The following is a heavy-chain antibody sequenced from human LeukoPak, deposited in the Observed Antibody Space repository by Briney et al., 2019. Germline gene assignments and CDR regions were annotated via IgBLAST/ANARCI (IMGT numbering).Heavy chain of an antibody. Sequence: GGSLRLSCAASGFTFSNYWMHWVRQAPGKGLVRVSRINTDGSSTGYADSVKGRFTISRDNAKNTLYLQMNSLRAEDTAVYYCARDLDGYRSGNGAWGQGTLVTVSS. J-gene: IGHJ5*02. V-gene: IGHV3-74*01. CDR1: GFTFSNYW. D-gene: IGHD5-12*01. CDR3: ARDLDGYRSGNGA. CDR2: INTDGSST.